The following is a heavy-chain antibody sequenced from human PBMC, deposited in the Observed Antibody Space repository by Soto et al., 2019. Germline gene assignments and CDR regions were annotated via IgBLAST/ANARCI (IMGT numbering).Heavy chain of an antibody. CDR3: ARHFYDSDGYYSYDY. CDR2: IYNSGST. Sequence: TLSLTCPVSGASISGYYWSWIRQPPGKGLEWIGYIYNSGSTNYNPSLKSRVTISVDTSKNQFSLKLGSVTAADTAVYYCARHFYDSDGYYSYDYWGQGALVTVSS. D-gene: IGHD3-22*01. V-gene: IGHV4-59*01. CDR1: GASISGYY. J-gene: IGHJ4*02.